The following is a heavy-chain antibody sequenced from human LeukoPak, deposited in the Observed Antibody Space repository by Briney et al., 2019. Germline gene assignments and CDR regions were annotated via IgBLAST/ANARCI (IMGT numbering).Heavy chain of an antibody. Sequence: SETLSLTCSVSDDSISSYYWSWIRQPPGKGLEWIGFISYSGSTSYNPSLRSRVTISEDTSKNQFSLKLSSVTAADTAVYYCARHGGTRVTLVEVFYFDYWGQGTLVTVSS. CDR3: ARHGGTRVTLVEVFYFDY. D-gene: IGHD4-11*01. V-gene: IGHV4-59*08. CDR2: ISYSGST. J-gene: IGHJ4*02. CDR1: DDSISSYY.